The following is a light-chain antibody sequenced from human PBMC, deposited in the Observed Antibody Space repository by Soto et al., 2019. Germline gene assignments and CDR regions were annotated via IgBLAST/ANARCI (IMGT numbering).Light chain of an antibody. Sequence: EIVMTQSPATLAVSLGERVTLSCRASESVRRNLAWYQQKPGQAPRLLMSDASMRATNIPARFSGSGSETEFTLTISSLQSEDFEVYYCQQYNSGPVYTFGQGTKLEIK. J-gene: IGKJ2*01. CDR3: QQYNSGPVYT. CDR1: ESVRRN. CDR2: DAS. V-gene: IGKV3-15*01.